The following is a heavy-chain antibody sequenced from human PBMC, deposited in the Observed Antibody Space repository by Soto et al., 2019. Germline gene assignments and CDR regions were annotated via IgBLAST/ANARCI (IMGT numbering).Heavy chain of an antibody. D-gene: IGHD3-16*01. CDR2: VYTVGST. V-gene: IGHV4-4*07. J-gene: IGHJ4*02. Sequence: QVQLQESGPRLVKPSETLSLTCTVSGGSLSNHYWSWIRQPAGKGLEWIGRVYTVGSTNYNPSLTSCVTMSIDPSKYLFSLRLTSVTAADTAVYFCARSPQTHSYAQFDSWGQGSLVTVSS. CDR1: GGSLSNHY. CDR3: ARSPQTHSYAQFDS.